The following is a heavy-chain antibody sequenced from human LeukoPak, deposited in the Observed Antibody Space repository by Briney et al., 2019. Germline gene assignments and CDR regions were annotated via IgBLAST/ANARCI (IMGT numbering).Heavy chain of an antibody. CDR3: ARGQYQLLVGAFDI. CDR2: IYHSGST. V-gene: IGHV4-30-2*01. J-gene: IGHJ3*02. CDR1: GGSISSGGYS. Sequence: SETLSLTCAVSGGSISSGGYSWSWIRQPPGKGLEWIGYIYHSGSTYYNPSLKSRDTISVDRSKNQFSLKLSSVTAADTAVYYCARGQYQLLVGAFDIWGQGTMVTVSS. D-gene: IGHD2-2*01.